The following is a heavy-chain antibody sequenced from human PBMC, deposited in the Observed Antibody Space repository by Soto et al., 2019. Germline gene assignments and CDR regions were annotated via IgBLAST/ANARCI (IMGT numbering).Heavy chain of an antibody. CDR1: GITFSSYA. CDR2: ISRSCGST. CDR3: AKARRDRGFLEWFFVAIFSY. V-gene: IGHV3-23*01. D-gene: IGHD3-3*01. Sequence: GVCLRLSCLASGITFSSYAMSWVRQAPGKEQAWVSAISRSCGSTYYADSVQGRFTISRDNSKNTLYLQMNSLRAEDTAVYYCAKARRDRGFLEWFFVAIFSYWRRGPLGVSSS. J-gene: IGHJ4*02.